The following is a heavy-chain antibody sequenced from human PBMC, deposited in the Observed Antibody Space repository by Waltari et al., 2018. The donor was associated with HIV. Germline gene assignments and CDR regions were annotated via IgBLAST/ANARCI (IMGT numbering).Heavy chain of an antibody. CDR2: IYNSGNT. CDR3: ARRGTGGRAFDI. D-gene: IGHD7-27*01. J-gene: IGHJ3*02. V-gene: IGHV4-61*01. Sequence: QVQLQESGPGLATSSETLSLPCTVSDGSVSRGTYYWIWIRQPPGKGLEWIGYIYNSGNTNYNPSLKSRVTISVDTSKNQFSLRLSSVTAADTAVYYCARRGTGGRAFDIWGQGTMVTVSS. CDR1: DGSVSRGTYY.